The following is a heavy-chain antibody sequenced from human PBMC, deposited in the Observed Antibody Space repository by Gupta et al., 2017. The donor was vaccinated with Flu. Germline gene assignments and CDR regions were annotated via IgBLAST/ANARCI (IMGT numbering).Heavy chain of an antibody. J-gene: IGHJ6*03. D-gene: IGHD3-10*01. CDR2: ISWNSGSI. CDR3: AKADRGGGSTYYYYYMDV. Sequence: KGLEGVSGISWNSGSIGYADSVKGRFTISRDNAKNSLYLQMNSLRAEDTALYYCAKADRGGGSTYYYYYMDVWGKGTTVTVSS. V-gene: IGHV3-9*01.